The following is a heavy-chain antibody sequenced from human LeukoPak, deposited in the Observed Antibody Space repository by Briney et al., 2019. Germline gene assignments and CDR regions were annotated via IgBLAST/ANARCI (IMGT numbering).Heavy chain of an antibody. J-gene: IGHJ4*02. CDR1: GYTFTGYY. V-gene: IGHV1-2*04. D-gene: IGHD6-19*01. CDR2: INPNSGGT. Sequence: ASVKVSCKASGYTFTGYYMHWVRQAPGQGLEWMGWINPNSGGTNYAQKFQGWVTMTRDTSISTAYMELSRLRSDDTAVYYCARDRVDNSGWPFDYWGQGTLVTVSS. CDR3: ARDRVDNSGWPFDY.